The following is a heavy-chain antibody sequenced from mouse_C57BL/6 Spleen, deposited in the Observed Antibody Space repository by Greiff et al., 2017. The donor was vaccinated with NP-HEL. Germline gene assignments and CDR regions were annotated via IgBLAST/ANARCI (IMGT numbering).Heavy chain of an antibody. CDR1: GYSITSGYY. D-gene: IGHD1-1*01. V-gene: IGHV3-6*01. Sequence: EVKLQESGPGLVKPSQSLSLTCSVTGYSITSGYYWNWIRQFPGNKLEWMGYISYDGSNNYNPSLKNRISITRDTSKNQFFLKLNSVTTEDTATYYCARRVYYYGSLDYWGQGTTLTVSS. CDR3: ARRVYYYGSLDY. CDR2: ISYDGSN. J-gene: IGHJ2*01.